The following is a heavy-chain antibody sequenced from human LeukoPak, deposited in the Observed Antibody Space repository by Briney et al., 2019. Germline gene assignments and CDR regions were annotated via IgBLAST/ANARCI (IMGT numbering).Heavy chain of an antibody. D-gene: IGHD2-21*02. V-gene: IGHV3-7*03. CDR1: GFTFSGYA. CDR2: MNQDGSEK. Sequence: PGGSLRLSCAASGFTFSGYAMSWVRQAPGKGLEWVANMNQDGSEKYYVDSVKGRFTISRDNAKNSLYLQMNSLRAEDTAVYYCGRAMTDWGQGILVTVSS. J-gene: IGHJ4*02. CDR3: GRAMTD.